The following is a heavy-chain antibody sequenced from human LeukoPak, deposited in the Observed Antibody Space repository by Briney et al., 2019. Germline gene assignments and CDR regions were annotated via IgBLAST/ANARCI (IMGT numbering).Heavy chain of an antibody. Sequence: GRSLRLSCAASGFTFSSYGMHWVRQAPGKGLEWVAVISYDGSNKYYADSVKGRLTISRDNSKNTLYLQMNSLRAEDTAVYYCAKDSWELLYYFDYWGQGTLVTVSS. CDR3: AKDSWELLYYFDY. D-gene: IGHD1-26*01. J-gene: IGHJ4*02. V-gene: IGHV3-30*18. CDR1: GFTFSSYG. CDR2: ISYDGSNK.